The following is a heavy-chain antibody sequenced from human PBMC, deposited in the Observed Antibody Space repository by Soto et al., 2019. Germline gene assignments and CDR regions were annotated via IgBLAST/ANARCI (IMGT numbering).Heavy chain of an antibody. Sequence: EVQLLESRGGLAQPGGSLRLSCVASGFTVNAHAMSWIRQAPGKGLEWVSSTTASGSLTDYAGSVKGRFTISRDNSKNTVFLQMNSLRVEDAAVYYCGMATGGWYWGQGALVTVSS. J-gene: IGHJ4*02. CDR2: TTASGSLT. D-gene: IGHD5-12*01. CDR3: GMATGGWY. V-gene: IGHV3-23*01. CDR1: GFTVNAHA.